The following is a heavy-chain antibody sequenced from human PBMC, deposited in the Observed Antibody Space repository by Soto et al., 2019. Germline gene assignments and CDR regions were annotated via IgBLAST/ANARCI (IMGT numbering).Heavy chain of an antibody. V-gene: IGHV1-2*02. D-gene: IGHD1-1*01. CDR2: INPKTGDT. Sequence: QEQRVQSGTEVKKPGASVTVSCKSSGYTFTDFYLHWLRQAPGQGLEWVGWINPKTGDTKSSQKFQGRVTMSRDTSVSTAYIDLTSPTSDDTAMYYCATGTNGTTGWYHPWGQGTRVTVSS. CDR1: GYTFTDFY. CDR3: ATGTNGTTGWYHP. J-gene: IGHJ5*02.